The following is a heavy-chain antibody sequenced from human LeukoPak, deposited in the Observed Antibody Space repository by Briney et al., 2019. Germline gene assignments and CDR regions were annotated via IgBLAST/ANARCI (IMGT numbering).Heavy chain of an antibody. CDR3: SREDNINYQTSVIDY. Sequence: GGSLRLSCAASGFTVSNNYMSWVRQAPGKGLEWVSVIYSGGSTYYADSVKGRFTISRDNSKNMVHLQMNSLKTEDTAVYYCSREDNINYQTSVIDYWGQGTLVTVSS. V-gene: IGHV3-66*01. CDR2: IYSGGST. J-gene: IGHJ4*02. CDR1: GFTVSNNY. D-gene: IGHD4-11*01.